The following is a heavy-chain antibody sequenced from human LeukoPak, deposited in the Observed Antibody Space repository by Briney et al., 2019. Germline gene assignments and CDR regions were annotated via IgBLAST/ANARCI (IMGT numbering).Heavy chain of an antibody. Sequence: PGGSLRLSCAASGFTFSSYAMSWVRQAPGKGLEWVSAISGSGGSTYYADSVKGRFTISRDNSKNTLYLQMSSLRAEDTAVYYCADSLYGKVVVPAAIPPFDYWGQGTLVTVSS. D-gene: IGHD2-2*02. CDR3: ADSLYGKVVVPAAIPPFDY. CDR1: GFTFSSYA. J-gene: IGHJ4*02. V-gene: IGHV3-23*01. CDR2: ISGSGGST.